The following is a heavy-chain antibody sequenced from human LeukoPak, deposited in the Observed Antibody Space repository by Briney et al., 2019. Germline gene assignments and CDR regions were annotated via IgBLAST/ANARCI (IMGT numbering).Heavy chain of an antibody. J-gene: IGHJ3*02. D-gene: IGHD3-16*01. CDR3: ARERDAPSSYDYVWGSWLSI. CDR1: GFTFSSYW. CDR2: INSDGSST. V-gene: IGHV3-74*01. Sequence: RGSLRLSCAASGFTFSSYWMHWVRQAPGEGLVWVSRINSDGSSTSYADSVKGRFTISRDNAQNTLYLQMNSLRADETAVYLSARERDAPSSYDYVWGSWLSIWGRGTMLTVSS.